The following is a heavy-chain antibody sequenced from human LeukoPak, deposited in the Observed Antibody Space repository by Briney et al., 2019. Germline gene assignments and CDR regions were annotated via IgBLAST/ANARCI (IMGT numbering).Heavy chain of an antibody. Sequence: PGGSLRLSCAASGFTFDDYAMHWVRQAPGKGLEWVSLISGDGGSTYYADSVKGRFTISRDNSKNSLYLQVNSLRTEDTALYYCAKDISGQLDFDYWGQGTLVTVSS. CDR2: ISGDGGST. V-gene: IGHV3-43*02. D-gene: IGHD5-18*01. J-gene: IGHJ4*02. CDR1: GFTFDDYA. CDR3: AKDISGQLDFDY.